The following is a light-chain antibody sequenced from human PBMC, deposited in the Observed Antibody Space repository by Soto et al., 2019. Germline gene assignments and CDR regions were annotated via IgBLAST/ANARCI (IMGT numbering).Light chain of an antibody. CDR2: GAS. Sequence: IVLTQSPCTLSLSTGERATLSCRASQSVSNNYLAWYQQKPGQAPRLLIYGASNRATGIPDRFSGSGSGTDFTLTISRLEPEDFAVYYCQQYGSSGAFGQGTKVDI. CDR3: QQYGSSGA. V-gene: IGKV3-20*01. CDR1: QSVSNNY. J-gene: IGKJ1*01.